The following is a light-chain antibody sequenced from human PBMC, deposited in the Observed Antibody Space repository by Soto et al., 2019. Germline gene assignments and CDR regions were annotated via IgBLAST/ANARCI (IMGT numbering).Light chain of an antibody. CDR1: SSDVCGYNY. Sequence: QSVLTQPASVSGSPGQSITISCTGTSSDVCGYNYVSWYQQHPGKAPKLMIYDVSNRPSGVSNRFSGSKSGNTASLTISGPQAEDEADYYCSSYTSSSTLSYVFGNGTKVTVL. J-gene: IGLJ1*01. CDR3: SSYTSSSTLSYV. CDR2: DVS. V-gene: IGLV2-14*01.